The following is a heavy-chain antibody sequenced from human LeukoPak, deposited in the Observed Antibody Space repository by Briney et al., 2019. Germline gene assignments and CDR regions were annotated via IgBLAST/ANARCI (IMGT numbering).Heavy chain of an antibody. D-gene: IGHD3-16*01. CDR3: ARDQGGVGY. CDR1: GFTFSSYW. CDR2: IKQDGSEK. J-gene: IGHJ4*02. V-gene: IGHV3-7*01. Sequence: GGSLRLSCAASGFTFSSYWMNWVRQAPGKGLEWVANIKQDGSEKYYVDSVKGRFTISRDNSKSTVYLQMNSLRAEDTAVYYCARDQGGVGYWGQGTLVTVSS.